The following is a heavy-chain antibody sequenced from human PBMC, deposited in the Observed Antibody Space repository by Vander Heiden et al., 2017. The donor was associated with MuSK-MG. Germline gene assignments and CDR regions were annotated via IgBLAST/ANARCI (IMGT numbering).Heavy chain of an antibody. D-gene: IGHD1-1*01. CDR1: GYTFTSYY. J-gene: IGHJ4*02. V-gene: IGHV1-46*03. CDR3: ARWKQGSLFYFDY. Sequence: QVPLVQSGAEVKRPGALVKVSCTASGYTFTSYYVHWARQSPGQGLEWLGRINPDGGRPTCSPRFQGRVTMTRDASTITVSMELSRLSTEDTAMYFCARWKQGSLFYFDYCGQG. CDR2: INPDGGRP.